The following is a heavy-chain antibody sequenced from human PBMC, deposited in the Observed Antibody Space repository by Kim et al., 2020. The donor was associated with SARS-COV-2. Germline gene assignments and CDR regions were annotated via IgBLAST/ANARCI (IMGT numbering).Heavy chain of an antibody. Sequence: GGSLRLSCAASGFTFSSYAMHWVRQAPGKGLEWVAVISYDGSNKYYADSVKGRFTISRDNSKNTLYLQMNSLRAEDTAVYYCARTRPPYCGGDCYSNWF. V-gene: IGHV3-30-3*01. CDR2: ISYDGSNK. J-gene: IGHJ5*01. D-gene: IGHD2-21*02. CDR3: ARTRPPYCGGDCYSNWF. CDR1: GFTFSSYA.